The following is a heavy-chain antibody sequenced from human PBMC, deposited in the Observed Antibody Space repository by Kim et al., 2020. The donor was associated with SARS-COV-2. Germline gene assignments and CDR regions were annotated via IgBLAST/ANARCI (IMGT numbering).Heavy chain of an antibody. V-gene: IGHV4-59*09. D-gene: IGHD4-17*01. J-gene: IGHJ4*02. CDR3: ARGYGDYDPSFDY. Sequence: YNTALKTRVTIPVDASKNQCSLKLGAVTAADTAVYYCARGYGDYDPSFDYWGQGTLVTVSS.